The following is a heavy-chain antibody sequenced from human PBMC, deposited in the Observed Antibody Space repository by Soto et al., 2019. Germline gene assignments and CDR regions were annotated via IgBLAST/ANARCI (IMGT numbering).Heavy chain of an antibody. CDR3: ARTSRRLDPGDY. V-gene: IGHV3-7*01. Sequence: GGSLRLSCAASGFTFSSFWMSWVRQAPGKGLEWVANIKQDGSEKYYVDSVKGRFTISRDNSKNTLYLQMNSLRAEDTAVYYCARTSRRLDPGDYWGQGTLVTVSS. D-gene: IGHD6-25*01. J-gene: IGHJ4*02. CDR1: GFTFSSFW. CDR2: IKQDGSEK.